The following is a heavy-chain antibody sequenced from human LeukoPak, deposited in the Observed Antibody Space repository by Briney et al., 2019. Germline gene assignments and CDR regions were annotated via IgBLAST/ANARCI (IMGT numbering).Heavy chain of an antibody. CDR1: GFTFSSYW. J-gene: IGHJ4*02. CDR2: IGPSSNGI. V-gene: IGHV3-21*04. D-gene: IGHD2-15*01. CDR3: ARVEWVAATQNYYFDY. Sequence: GGSLRLSCAASGFTFSSYWMHWVRQAPGKGLEWISFIGPSSNGIKYADSMKGRFTISRDNAKNSLYLQMNNLGAEDTAVYYCARVEWVAATQNYYFDYWGQGTLVTVSS.